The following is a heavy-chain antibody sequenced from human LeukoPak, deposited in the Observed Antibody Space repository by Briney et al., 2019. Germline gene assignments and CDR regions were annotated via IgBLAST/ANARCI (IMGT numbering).Heavy chain of an antibody. CDR2: VYYSGST. CDR1: GGSISSGDYY. Sequence: SETLSLTCTVSGGSISSGDYYWSWIRQPPGKGLEWIGYVYYSGSTYYIPSLKSRVTISVDTSKDQFSLKLSSVTAADTAVYYCARVRVGAHWFDPWGQGTLVTVSS. CDR3: ARVRVGAHWFDP. D-gene: IGHD1-26*01. J-gene: IGHJ5*02. V-gene: IGHV4-30-4*08.